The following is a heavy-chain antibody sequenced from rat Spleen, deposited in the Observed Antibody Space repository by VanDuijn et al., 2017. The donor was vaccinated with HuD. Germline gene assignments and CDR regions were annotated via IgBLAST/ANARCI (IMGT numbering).Heavy chain of an antibody. CDR3: TSGGITTRLNWFAY. CDR2: ISYDGTAT. J-gene: IGHJ3*01. V-gene: IGHV5-22*01. CDR1: GFTFSNYY. D-gene: IGHD1-10*01. Sequence: EVQLVESGGGLVQPGRSMKLSCAASGFTFSNYYMAWVRQAPTKGLEWVASISYDGTATYYPDTVKGRFVISKDDAKNTGYLQMNNLRSEDTAIYYCTSGGITTRLNWFAYWGQGTLVTVSS.